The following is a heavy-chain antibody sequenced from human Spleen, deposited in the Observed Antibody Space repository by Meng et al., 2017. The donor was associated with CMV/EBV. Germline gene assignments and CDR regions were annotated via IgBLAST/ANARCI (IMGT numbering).Heavy chain of an antibody. D-gene: IGHD2-8*02. CDR2: IIHGGSP. CDR1: VYSICRTNYS. CDR3: ARRPTGIDY. V-gene: IGHV4-39*01. J-gene: IGHJ4*02. Sequence: PQGPAPGCVKPSEPLTLHSNLFVYSICRTNYSWGWIRQTQGKGLEWIGEIIHGGSPSYNPSLKSRVTISIDTSKNQLSLMLSSVTAADTAVYYCARRPTGIDYWGQGTLVTVSS.